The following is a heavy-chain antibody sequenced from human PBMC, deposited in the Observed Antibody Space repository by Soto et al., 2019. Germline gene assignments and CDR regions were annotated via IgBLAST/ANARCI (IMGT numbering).Heavy chain of an antibody. V-gene: IGHV1-69*01. CDR3: ARDRPRLAMTDFIPSGQLDP. D-gene: IGHD2-21*01. CDR1: GGSFSSFT. CDR2: IIPLFGST. Sequence: QVQLVQSGAEVKKPGSSVKVSCKASGGSFSSFTISWVRQAPGQGLEWMGGIIPLFGSTNYAQKFQGRVTITVDESTSTAYMELNNLRSEDTAVYYCARDRPRLAMTDFIPSGQLDPWGQGTLVTVSS. J-gene: IGHJ5*02.